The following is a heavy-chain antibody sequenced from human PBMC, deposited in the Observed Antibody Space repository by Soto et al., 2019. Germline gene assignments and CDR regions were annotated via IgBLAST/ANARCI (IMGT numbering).Heavy chain of an antibody. J-gene: IGHJ4*02. CDR2: ISGGGNT. Sequence: EVQLLEFGGHLVQPGGSLRLSCAASGFTFSNYAMTWVRRAPGKGLEWVSSISGGGNTYYADSVKGRFTISRDNSKSTLYLQMDSLRVEDTAVYYCAKGASSSSGSDGYKFDYWGQGTLVTVSS. D-gene: IGHD6-6*01. V-gene: IGHV3-23*01. CDR3: AKGASSSSGSDGYKFDY. CDR1: GFTFSNYA.